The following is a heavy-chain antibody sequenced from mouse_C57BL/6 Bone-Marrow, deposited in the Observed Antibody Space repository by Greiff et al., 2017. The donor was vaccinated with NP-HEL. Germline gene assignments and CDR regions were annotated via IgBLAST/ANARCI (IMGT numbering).Heavy chain of an antibody. J-gene: IGHJ3*01. CDR3: ASHYGNYGWFAY. CDR1: GFTFSDYG. Sequence: EVMLVESGGGLVQPGGSLKLSCAASGFTFSDYGMAWVRQAPRKGPERVAFISNLAYSIYYADTVTGRFTISRENAKNTLYLEMSVLRSESAAMYYCASHYGNYGWFAYWGQGTLVTVSA. D-gene: IGHD2-1*01. V-gene: IGHV5-15*01. CDR2: ISNLAYSI.